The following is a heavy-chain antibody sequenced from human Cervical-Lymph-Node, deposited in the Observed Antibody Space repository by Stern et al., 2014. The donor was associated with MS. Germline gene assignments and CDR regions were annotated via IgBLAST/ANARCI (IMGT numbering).Heavy chain of an antibody. CDR3: ARGPSKAGMDV. J-gene: IGHJ6*02. CDR2: IIPLLGIA. V-gene: IGHV1-69*09. Sequence: QVQLVQYGAEVKKPGSSVKVSCKSSGASFSRFSFTWVRQAPGQGLEWMGRIIPLLGIANSAEKFQGRVTITADKSTSTAYMELSSLTSEDTALYYCARGPSKAGMDVWGQGTRVTVSS. D-gene: IGHD6-6*01. CDR1: GASFSRFS.